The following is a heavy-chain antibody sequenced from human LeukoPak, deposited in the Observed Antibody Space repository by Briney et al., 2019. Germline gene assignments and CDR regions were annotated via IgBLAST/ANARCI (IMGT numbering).Heavy chain of an antibody. CDR3: VSPGYDY. CDR1: GFTFSSHA. V-gene: IGHV3-23*01. CDR2: ISDTGDST. Sequence: PGGSLRLSCAASGFTFSSHALNWVRQAPGKGLAWVSSISDTGDSTYYADSVKGRFTISRDNSKNTLYLQMSSLRGEDTAVYYCVSPGYDYWGQGTLASVSS. D-gene: IGHD6-13*01. J-gene: IGHJ4*02.